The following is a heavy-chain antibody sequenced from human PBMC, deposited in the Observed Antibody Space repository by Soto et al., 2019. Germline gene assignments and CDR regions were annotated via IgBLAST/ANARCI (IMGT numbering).Heavy chain of an antibody. CDR2: IYATGTT. V-gene: IGHV4-4*07. D-gene: IGHD1-1*01. CDR3: VRDGTKTLRDWFDP. CDR1: GASISGYY. J-gene: IGHJ5*02. Sequence: QVQLQESGPGLVKPSETLSLTCTVSGASISGYYWSWIRKCAGKGLEWIGRIYATGTTDYNPSLKSRVMMSVDTSKKQFSLKLRSVTAADTAVYYCVRDGTKTLRDWFDPWGQGISVTVSS.